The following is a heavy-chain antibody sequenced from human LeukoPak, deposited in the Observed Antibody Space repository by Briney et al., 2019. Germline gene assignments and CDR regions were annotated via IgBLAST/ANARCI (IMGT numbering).Heavy chain of an antibody. Sequence: SGPTLVNPPQTLTLTCTFSGFSLSTSGVGVGWIRQPPGKALEWLALIYWDDDKRYSPSLKSRLTITKDTSKNQVVLTMTNMDPVDTATYYCAHRETYSSSWYFDAFDIWGQGTMVTVSS. CDR1: GFSLSTSGVG. J-gene: IGHJ3*02. D-gene: IGHD6-13*01. V-gene: IGHV2-5*02. CDR3: AHRETYSSSWYFDAFDI. CDR2: IYWDDDK.